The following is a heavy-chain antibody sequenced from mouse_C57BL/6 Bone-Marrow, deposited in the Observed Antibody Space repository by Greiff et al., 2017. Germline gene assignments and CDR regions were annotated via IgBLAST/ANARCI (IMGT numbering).Heavy chain of an antibody. Sequence: QVQLQQPGAELVKPGASVKLSCKASGYNFTNYWMHWVKQRPGQGLEWIGMMHPKGGSPDYNEKFKSEATLNVDKSSRTAYMELRSLTSEDSEVDYCAKSYANDGYAMDYGGQGTSVTVSS. J-gene: IGHJ4*01. D-gene: IGHD6-5*01. CDR2: MHPKGGSP. CDR1: GYNFTNYW. CDR3: AKSYANDGYAMDY. V-gene: IGHV1-64*01.